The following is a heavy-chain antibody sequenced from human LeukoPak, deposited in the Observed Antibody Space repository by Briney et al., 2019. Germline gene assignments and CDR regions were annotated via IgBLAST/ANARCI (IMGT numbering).Heavy chain of an antibody. J-gene: IGHJ3*02. CDR2: IIPIFGTA. CDR1: GGTFSSYA. V-gene: IGHV1-69*13. Sequence: ASVKVSCKASGGTFSSYAISWVRQAPGQGLEWMGGIIPIFGTANYAQKFQGRVTITADESTSTAYMELSSLRSEGTAVYYCARVRCSSTSCYTSAFDIWGQGTMVTVSS. D-gene: IGHD2-2*02. CDR3: ARVRCSSTSCYTSAFDI.